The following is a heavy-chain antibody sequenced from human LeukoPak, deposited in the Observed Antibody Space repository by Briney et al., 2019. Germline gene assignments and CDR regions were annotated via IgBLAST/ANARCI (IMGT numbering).Heavy chain of an antibody. CDR3: ARDNIYYDSSGYYRHTFDY. CDR1: GFTFSSYE. J-gene: IGHJ4*02. D-gene: IGHD3-22*01. V-gene: IGHV3-48*03. CDR2: ISSSGSTI. Sequence: PGGSLRLSCAASGFTFSSYEMNWVRQAPGKGLEWVSYISSSGSTIYYADSVKGRFTISRDNAKNSLYLQMNSLRAEDTAVYYCARDNIYYDSSGYYRHTFDYWGQGTLVTVSS.